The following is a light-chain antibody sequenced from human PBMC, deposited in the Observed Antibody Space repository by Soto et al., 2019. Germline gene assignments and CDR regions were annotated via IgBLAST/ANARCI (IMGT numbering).Light chain of an antibody. Sequence: EIVLTQSPGTLSLSPGERATLSCRASQSVSSSYLAWYQQKPGQAPRLVISGASSRATGVPDRFSGSGSGTEFILTISRLEPEDFAVYFCQQYGRPPSFGGGTKVEIK. V-gene: IGKV3-20*01. J-gene: IGKJ4*01. CDR1: QSVSSSY. CDR2: GAS. CDR3: QQYGRPPS.